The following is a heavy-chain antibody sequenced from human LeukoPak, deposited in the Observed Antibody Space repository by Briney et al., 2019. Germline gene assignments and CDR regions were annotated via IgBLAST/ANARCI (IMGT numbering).Heavy chain of an antibody. V-gene: IGHV1-2*04. D-gene: IGHD6-13*01. CDR1: GYTFTGYY. J-gene: IGHJ6*02. CDR3: ARDRGGRSSNCDYYYHGMDV. Sequence: VASVKVSCKASGYTFTGYYMHWVRQAPGQGLEWLGWIDPNSGVTNYAQKFLGWVTMTRDTSVSTAYMELRRPRSDDTAVYYCARDRGGRSSNCDYYYHGMDVWGQGTTVTVSS. CDR2: IDPNSGVT.